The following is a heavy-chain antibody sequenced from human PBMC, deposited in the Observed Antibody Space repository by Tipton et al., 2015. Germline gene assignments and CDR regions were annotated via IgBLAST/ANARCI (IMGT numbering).Heavy chain of an antibody. CDR3: ARVGSYYDNSGYYYRPWAFDN. CDR2: IYYSGSNFYNGST. CDR1: GGSISGSY. D-gene: IGHD3-22*01. V-gene: IGHV4-59*01. J-gene: IGHJ3*02. Sequence: TLSLTCTVSGGSISGSYWTWIRQPPGKGLEWIGFIYYSGSNFYNGSTNYNPSLKSRVTISVATSKNQFSLRLSSVTAADTAVYYCARVGSYYDNSGYYYRPWAFDNWGQGTMVTVSS.